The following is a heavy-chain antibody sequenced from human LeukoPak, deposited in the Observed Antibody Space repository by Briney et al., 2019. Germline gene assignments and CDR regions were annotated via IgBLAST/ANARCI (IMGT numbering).Heavy chain of an antibody. CDR1: GGSISSGSYY. CDR2: IYTSGST. CDR3: ARDLGIAVAGTRSYFDY. V-gene: IGHV4-61*02. D-gene: IGHD6-19*01. Sequence: SETLSLTCTVSGGSISSGSYYWRWIRQPAGKGLEWIGRIYTSGSTNYNPSLKSRVTISVDTSKNQFSLKLSSVTAADTAVYYCARDLGIAVAGTRSYFDYWGQGTLVTVSS. J-gene: IGHJ4*02.